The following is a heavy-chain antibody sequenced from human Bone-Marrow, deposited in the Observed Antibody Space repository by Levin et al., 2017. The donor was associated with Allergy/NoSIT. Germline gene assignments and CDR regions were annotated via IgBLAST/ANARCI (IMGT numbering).Heavy chain of an antibody. J-gene: IGHJ4*02. CDR1: GFLFSDYY. V-gene: IGHV3-11*01. Sequence: GESLKISCAASGFLFSDYYMTWIRQAPGKGLEWVSNIAYSGSTRNYADSVKGRFTISRDNAKNSVYLQMNSLRADDTAVYYCARGGDFWSGYGSVFYWGQGALVIVSS. CDR2: IAYSGSTR. CDR3: ARGGDFWSGYGSVFY. D-gene: IGHD3-3*01.